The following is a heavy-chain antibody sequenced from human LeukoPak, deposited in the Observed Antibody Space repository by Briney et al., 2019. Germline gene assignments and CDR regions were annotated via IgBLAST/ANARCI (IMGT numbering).Heavy chain of an antibody. J-gene: IGHJ4*02. D-gene: IGHD3-10*01. V-gene: IGHV1-18*01. CDR1: GYTFTSYG. CDR2: ISAYNGNT. CDR3: ARVTTYYYGSGRGGTFDY. Sequence: ASVKVSCKASGYTFTSYGISWARQAPGQGLEWMGWISAYNGNTNYALKLQGRVTMTTDTSTSTAYMELRSLRSDDTAVYYCARVTTYYYGSGRGGTFDYWGQGTLVTVSS.